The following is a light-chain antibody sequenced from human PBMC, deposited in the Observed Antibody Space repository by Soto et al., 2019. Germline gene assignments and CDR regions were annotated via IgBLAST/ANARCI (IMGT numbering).Light chain of an antibody. V-gene: IGKV3-15*01. CDR2: DAS. CDR1: QSVRRN. J-gene: IGKJ2*01. Sequence: EIVMTQSPATLSVSPGERATLSCRASQSVRRNVAWYQQKPGQAPRLLIYDASTRATGIPARFSGSESGTEFTLTISSLQSEDFAVYYCQQYNDWPPYTFGQGTKLEIK. CDR3: QQYNDWPPYT.